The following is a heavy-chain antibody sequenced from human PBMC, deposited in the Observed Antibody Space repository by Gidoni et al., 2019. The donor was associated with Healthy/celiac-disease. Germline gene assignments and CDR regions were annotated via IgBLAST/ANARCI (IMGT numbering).Heavy chain of an antibody. CDR2: ISSSSSYI. CDR1: GFTFSSYS. Sequence: EVQLVESGGGLVKPGGYLRLSCAAAGFTFSSYSMNWVRQAPGKGLEWVSSISSSSSYIYYADSVKGRFTISRDNAKNSLYLQMNSLRAEDTAVYYCARDWSLPTTSMDFDYWGQGTLVTVSS. V-gene: IGHV3-21*01. D-gene: IGHD3-3*01. CDR3: ARDWSLPTTSMDFDY. J-gene: IGHJ4*02.